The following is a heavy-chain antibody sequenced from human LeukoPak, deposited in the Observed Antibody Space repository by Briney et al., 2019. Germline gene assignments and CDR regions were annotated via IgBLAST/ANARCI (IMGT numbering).Heavy chain of an antibody. Sequence: GGSLRLPCTVSGFTFSNACMSWVRQAPGKGLEWVSVISGSGGSTYNADSVKGRFTISRDNSKNTLYLQMNSLRGEDTAVYYCVKGGWFGDPFDYWGQGTLVTVSS. CDR2: ISGSGGST. D-gene: IGHD3-10*01. CDR3: VKGGWFGDPFDY. J-gene: IGHJ4*02. CDR1: GFTFSNAC. V-gene: IGHV3-23*01.